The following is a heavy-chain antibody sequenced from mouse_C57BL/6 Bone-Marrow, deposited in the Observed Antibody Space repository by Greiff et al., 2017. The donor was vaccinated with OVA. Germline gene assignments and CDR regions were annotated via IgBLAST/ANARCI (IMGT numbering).Heavy chain of an antibody. J-gene: IGHJ2*01. D-gene: IGHD2-1*01. CDR2: IHPNSGST. V-gene: IGHV1-64*01. Sequence: QVQLQQPGAELVKPGASVKLSCKASGYTFTSYWMHWVKPRPGQGLEWIGMIHPNSGSTNYNEKFKSKATLTVDKSSSTAYMQLSSLTSEDSAVYYCAPIYYGNYFDYWGQGTTLTVSS. CDR3: APIYYGNYFDY. CDR1: GYTFTSYW.